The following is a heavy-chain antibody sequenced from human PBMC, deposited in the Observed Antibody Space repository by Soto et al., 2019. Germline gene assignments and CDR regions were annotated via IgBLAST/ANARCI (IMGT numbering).Heavy chain of an antibody. CDR2: IGRSGGDT. Sequence: EVQLLESRGGLVQPGGSLRLSCAASGFTFSSYAMSWVRQAPGKGLEWVSGIGRSGGDTYYADSVMGRFSISRDNSKDTLFLQINSLRAEDTAIYFCAKALGCSISATCSYFDYWGQGTLVTVSS. CDR3: AKALGCSISATCSYFDY. D-gene: IGHD2-2*01. V-gene: IGHV3-23*01. CDR1: GFTFSSYA. J-gene: IGHJ4*02.